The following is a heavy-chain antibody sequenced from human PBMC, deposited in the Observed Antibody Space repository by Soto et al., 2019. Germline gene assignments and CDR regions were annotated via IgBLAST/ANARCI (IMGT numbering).Heavy chain of an antibody. J-gene: IGHJ5*02. CDR1: GGSFSYFY. V-gene: IGHV4-34*01. D-gene: IGHD2-21*02. CDR2: INYTGSS. Sequence: PSETLSLTCAVYGGSFSYFYWRWIGQPPRKGLEWIGDINYTGSSNYNPSLKSRVTISVDTSKNQFSLSLRSVTAADTSVYYCARHPFNDLHNWFDPWGQGTLVTGSS. CDR3: ARHPFNDLHNWFDP.